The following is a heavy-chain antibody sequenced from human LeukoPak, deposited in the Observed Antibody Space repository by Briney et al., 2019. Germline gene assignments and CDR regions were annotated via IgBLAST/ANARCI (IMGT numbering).Heavy chain of an antibody. CDR1: GYTFTGYY. CDR2: INPNSGGT. V-gene: IGHV1-2*02. J-gene: IGHJ4*02. CDR3: ARDAIVRDYSNSDY. Sequence: ASVNVSCKASGYTFTGYYMHWVRQAPGQGLEWMGWINPNSGGTNYAQKFQGRVTMTRDTSISTAYMELSRLTSDDTAVYYCARDAIVRDYSNSDYWGQGTLVTVSS. D-gene: IGHD4-11*01.